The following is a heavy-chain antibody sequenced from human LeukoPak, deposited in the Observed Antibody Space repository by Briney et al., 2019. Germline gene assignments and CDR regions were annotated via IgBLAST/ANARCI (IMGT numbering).Heavy chain of an antibody. Sequence: SVKVSCKASGGTFSSYAISWVRQAPGQGLEWMGGIIPIFGTANYAQKIQGRVTITADESTSTAYMELSSLRSEDTAVYYCARVVMVRGGGDCYSGCLRGYYFDYWGQGTLVTVSS. J-gene: IGHJ4*02. CDR1: GGTFSSYA. V-gene: IGHV1-69*13. D-gene: IGHD2-21*02. CDR2: IIPIFGTA. CDR3: ARVVMVRGGGDCYSGCLRGYYFDY.